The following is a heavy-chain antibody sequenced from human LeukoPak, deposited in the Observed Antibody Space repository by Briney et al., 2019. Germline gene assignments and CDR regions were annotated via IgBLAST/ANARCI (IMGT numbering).Heavy chain of an antibody. CDR1: VGTFTSYA. D-gene: IGHD3-10*01. CDR2: IIPIFGTA. V-gene: IGHV1-69*05. Sequence: SVKVSCKASVGTFTSYAISWVRQAPGQGHEWMGRIIPIFGTANYAQKFQGRVTITTDESSSTAYMELSSLRSEDTAVYYCASPWGFGETGWGQGTLVTVSS. CDR3: ASPWGFGETG. J-gene: IGHJ4*02.